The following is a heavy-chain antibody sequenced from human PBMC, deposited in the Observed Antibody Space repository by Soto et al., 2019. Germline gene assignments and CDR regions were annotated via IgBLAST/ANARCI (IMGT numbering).Heavy chain of an antibody. Sequence: QITLKESGPTLVKPTQTLTLTCTFSGFSLSTSGVGVGWIRQPPGKALEWLALIYWDDDKRYSPSLKSRLTIPKDTPKHQVVLTMTNMDPVDTATYYCAHGAAAGTFDYWGQGTLVTVSS. J-gene: IGHJ4*02. V-gene: IGHV2-5*02. CDR1: GFSLSTSGVG. D-gene: IGHD6-13*01. CDR2: IYWDDDK. CDR3: AHGAAAGTFDY.